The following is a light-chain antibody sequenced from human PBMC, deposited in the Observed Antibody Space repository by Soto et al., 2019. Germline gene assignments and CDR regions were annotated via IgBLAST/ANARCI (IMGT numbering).Light chain of an antibody. J-gene: IGLJ1*01. Sequence: QSVLTRPASVSGSPGQSITISCTGTSSDIGGYYYVSWYQHHPGKAPKLIIYQVTNRPSGVSHRFSGSKSGNTASLTISGFQAEDEADYYCTSYSSSSTFYVFGTGTKVTVL. CDR3: TSYSSSSTFYV. CDR2: QVT. V-gene: IGLV2-14*01. CDR1: SSDIGGYYY.